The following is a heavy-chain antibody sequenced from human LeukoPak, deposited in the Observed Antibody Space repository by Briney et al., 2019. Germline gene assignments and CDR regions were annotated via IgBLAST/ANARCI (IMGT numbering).Heavy chain of an antibody. D-gene: IGHD3-9*01. CDR2: IYHTGST. V-gene: IGHV4-38-2*02. CDR3: GRLIAHYDILTGYYTENYFDS. J-gene: IGHJ4*02. CDR1: TYSFKNGFY. Sequence: SETLSLTCSVATYSFKNGFYWGWIRQPPGKGLEWVATIYHTGSTYYNPSLKSRVTMSVDTSKNQFSLNLNSVTAADTAVYYCGRLIAHYDILTGYYTENYFDSWGQGTLVTVSS.